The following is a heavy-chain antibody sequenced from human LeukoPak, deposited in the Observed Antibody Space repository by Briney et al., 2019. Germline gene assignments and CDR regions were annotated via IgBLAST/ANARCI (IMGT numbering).Heavy chain of an antibody. CDR2: IYYSGST. Sequence: SQTLSLTCTVSGGSISSGGYYWSWIRQHPGKGLEWIGYIYYSGSTYYNPSLKSRVTISVDTSKNQFSLKLSSVTAADTAVYYCARQGVVISLRAFDIWGQGTMVTVSP. J-gene: IGHJ3*02. D-gene: IGHD3-3*01. CDR3: ARQGVVISLRAFDI. CDR1: GGSISSGGYY. V-gene: IGHV4-31*03.